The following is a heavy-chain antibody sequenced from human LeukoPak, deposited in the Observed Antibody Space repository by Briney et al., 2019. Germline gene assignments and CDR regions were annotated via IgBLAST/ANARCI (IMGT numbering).Heavy chain of an antibody. D-gene: IGHD2-2*01. CDR1: GFTFSTFE. CDR3: ARRYCSSSSCTFDY. V-gene: IGHV3-48*03. Sequence: GGSLRLSCAASGFTFSTFEMNWVRQAPGKGLEWVSYISTTGSAIYYADSVKGRFTISRDNAKNSLYLQMNSLRAEDTAVYYCARRYCSSSSCTFDYRGQGTLVTVSS. J-gene: IGHJ4*02. CDR2: ISTTGSAI.